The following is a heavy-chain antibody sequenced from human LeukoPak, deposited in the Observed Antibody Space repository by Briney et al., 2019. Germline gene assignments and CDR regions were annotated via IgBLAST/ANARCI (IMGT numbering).Heavy chain of an antibody. CDR3: AKDRRTIVRNTNFDS. J-gene: IGHJ4*02. V-gene: IGHV3-23*01. CDR1: GFTFSSYA. CDR2: ISGSGRST. D-gene: IGHD1-26*01. Sequence: PGGSLRLSCAASGFTFSSYAMSWVRQAPGMGLEWVAAISGSGRSTYYADSVKGRFTISRDNSKNTLYLQMNSLSAADTAVYFCAKDRRTIVRNTNFDSWGQGTLVTVSS.